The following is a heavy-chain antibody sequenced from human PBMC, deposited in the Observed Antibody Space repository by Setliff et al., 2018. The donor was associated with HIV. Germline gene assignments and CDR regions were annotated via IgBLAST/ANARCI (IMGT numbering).Heavy chain of an antibody. V-gene: IGHV3-30*01. J-gene: IGHJ4*02. CDR3: VKGYDVLTANPDS. Sequence: PGGSLRLSCAASGFAFRNYIFHWVRQAPGKGLEWVAIISSDGSDKNYADSVKGRFTISRDNSKNTLYLQINSLRAEDTALYYCVKGYDVLTANPDSWGQGTLVTVSS. CDR2: ISSDGSDK. CDR1: GFAFRNYI. D-gene: IGHD3-9*01.